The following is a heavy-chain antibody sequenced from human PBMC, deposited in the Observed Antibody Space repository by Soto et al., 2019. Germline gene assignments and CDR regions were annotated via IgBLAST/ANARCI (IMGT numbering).Heavy chain of an antibody. J-gene: IGHJ4*02. V-gene: IGHV3-15*01. Sequence: GGSLRLSCAASGFTFSNAWMSWVRQAPGKGLEWVGRIKSKTDGGTTDYAAPVKGRFTISRDDSKNTLYLQMNSLKTEDTAVYYCTTDTSFLEWLLSDWWGQGTLVTVSS. CDR2: IKSKTDGGTT. CDR1: GFTFSNAW. CDR3: TTDTSFLEWLLSDW. D-gene: IGHD3-3*02.